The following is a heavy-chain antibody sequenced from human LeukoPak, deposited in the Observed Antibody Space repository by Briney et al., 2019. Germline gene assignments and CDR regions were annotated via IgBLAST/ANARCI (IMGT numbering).Heavy chain of an antibody. V-gene: IGHV3-30*01. CDR2: ISYDGSNK. CDR1: GLAYSSYS. CDR3: ARVRIAAAGTPYYMDV. J-gene: IGHJ6*03. Sequence: SRTLSCAGSGLAYSSYSRRWVHQAPGKGLEWVAVISYDGSNKYYADSVKGRFTISRDNSKNTLYLQMNSLRAEDTAVYYCARVRIAAAGTPYYMDVWGKGTTVTVSS. D-gene: IGHD6-13*01.